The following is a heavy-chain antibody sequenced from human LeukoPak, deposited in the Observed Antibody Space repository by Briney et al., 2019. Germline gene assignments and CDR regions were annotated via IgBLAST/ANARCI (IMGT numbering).Heavy chain of an antibody. J-gene: IGHJ4*02. CDR1: GFTFSNYW. CDR3: ATSDDSSGCD. D-gene: IGHD3-22*01. V-gene: IGHV3-7*01. CDR2: INQDGSVK. Sequence: GGSLRLSCAASGFTFSNYWMSWVRQAPGKGLQWVANINQDGSVKYYVESVKGRFTISRDNAKNPVYLQMNSLRAEDTAVYYCATSDDSSGCDWGQGTLVTVSS.